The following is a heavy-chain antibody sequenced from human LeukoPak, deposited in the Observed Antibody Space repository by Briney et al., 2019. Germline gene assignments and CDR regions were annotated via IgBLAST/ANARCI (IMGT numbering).Heavy chain of an antibody. Sequence: GGSLRLSCAASGFTFSSYWMHWVRQAPGEGLVWVSRINSDGSSTTYADSVGGRFTISRDNAKNTLYLQMNSLRAEDTAVYYCARVVWSGYYPFDYWGQGTLVTVSS. V-gene: IGHV3-74*01. CDR1: GFTFSSYW. D-gene: IGHD3-3*01. CDR2: INSDGSST. CDR3: ARVVWSGYYPFDY. J-gene: IGHJ4*02.